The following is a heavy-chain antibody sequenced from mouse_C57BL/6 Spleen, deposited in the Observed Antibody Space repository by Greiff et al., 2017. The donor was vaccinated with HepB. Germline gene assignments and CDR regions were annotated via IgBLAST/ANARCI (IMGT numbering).Heavy chain of an antibody. V-gene: IGHV5-12*01. D-gene: IGHD2-4*01. Sequence: EVQRVESGGGLVQPGGSLKLSCAASGFTFSDYYMYWVRQTPEKRLEWVAYISNGGGSTYYPDTVKGRFTISRDNAKNTLYLQMSRLKSEDTAMYYCARHLYYDYYYAMDYWGQGTSVTVSS. CDR1: GFTFSDYY. J-gene: IGHJ4*01. CDR2: ISNGGGST. CDR3: ARHLYYDYYYAMDY.